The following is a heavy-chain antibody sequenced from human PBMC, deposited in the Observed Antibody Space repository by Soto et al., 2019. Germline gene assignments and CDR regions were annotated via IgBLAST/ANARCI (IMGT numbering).Heavy chain of an antibody. CDR3: ARDRPKNDYYYYGMDV. J-gene: IGHJ6*02. CDR2: IYYSGST. Sequence: SETLSLTCTVSGGSISSGGYYWGWIRQHPGKGLEWIGYIYYSGSTYYNPSLKSRVTISVDTSKNQFSLKLSSVTAADTAVYYCARDRPKNDYYYYGMDVWGQGTTVTVSS. V-gene: IGHV4-31*03. CDR1: GGSISSGGYY.